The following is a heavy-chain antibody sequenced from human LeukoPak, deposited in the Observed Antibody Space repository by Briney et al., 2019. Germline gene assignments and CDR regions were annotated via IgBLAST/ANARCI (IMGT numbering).Heavy chain of an antibody. J-gene: IGHJ3*02. CDR3: ARDLVTVTKGFDI. CDR2: ISYIGRT. D-gene: IGHD4-17*01. Sequence: SETLSLTCAVSDDSFSSHYWTWIRQPPGKGLEWIGYISYIGRTNYNPSLKSRVTISIDTSKNQFTLKLTSVTAADTAVYYCARDLVTVTKGFDIWGQGTMVSVSS. CDR1: DDSFSSHY. V-gene: IGHV4-59*11.